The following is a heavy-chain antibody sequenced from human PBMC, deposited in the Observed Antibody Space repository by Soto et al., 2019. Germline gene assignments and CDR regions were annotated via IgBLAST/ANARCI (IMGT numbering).Heavy chain of an antibody. CDR2: IIPIFGTA. J-gene: IGHJ6*02. CDR3: AVYSSSLYYYGMDV. D-gene: IGHD6-6*01. V-gene: IGHV1-69*06. CDR1: GGTFSSYA. Sequence: SGKVCCKGSGGTFSSYAISWVRQAPGQGLEWMGGIIPIFGTANYAQKFQGRVTITADKSTSTAYMELSSLRSEDTAVYYCAVYSSSLYYYGMDVWGQGTTVTVSS.